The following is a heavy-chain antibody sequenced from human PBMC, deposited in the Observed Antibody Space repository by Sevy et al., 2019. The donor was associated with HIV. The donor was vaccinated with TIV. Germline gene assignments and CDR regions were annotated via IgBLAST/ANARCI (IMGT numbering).Heavy chain of an antibody. D-gene: IGHD2-2*01. CDR2: IKKDGSEK. CDR3: VRDCSSSTCLWGMYV. J-gene: IGHJ6*02. Sequence: GGSLRLSCAASGFTFSSYWMSWVRQAPGKGPEWVAHIKKDGSEKYHVDSVKGRFTISRDNAKNSLYLQMNSLRAEDTAVYYCVRDCSSSTCLWGMYVWGQGTTVTVSS. CDR1: GFTFSSYW. V-gene: IGHV3-7*03.